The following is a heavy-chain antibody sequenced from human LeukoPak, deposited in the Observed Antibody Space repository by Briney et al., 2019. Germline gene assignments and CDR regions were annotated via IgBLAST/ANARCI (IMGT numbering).Heavy chain of an antibody. CDR1: GFTFGDYA. J-gene: IGHJ4*02. CDR2: ISRNSGCI. CDR3: AKDISVFGELYWGYFDY. D-gene: IGHD3-10*02. V-gene: IGHV3-9*01. Sequence: GRSLRLSCAASGFTFGDYAMHWVRQAPGKGLEWVSGISRNSGCIGYADSVKGRFTISRDNAKNSLYLQMNSLRAEDTALYYCAKDISVFGELYWGYFDYWGQGTLVTVSS.